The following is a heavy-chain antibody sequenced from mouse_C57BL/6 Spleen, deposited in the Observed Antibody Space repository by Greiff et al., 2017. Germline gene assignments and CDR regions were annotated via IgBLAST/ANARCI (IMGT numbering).Heavy chain of an antibody. CDR3: TRGPGYGSAWFAY. CDR1: GYTFTDYE. D-gene: IGHD1-1*01. Sequence: QVQLQQSGAELVRPGASVTLSCKASGYTFTDYEMHWVKQTPVHGLEWIGAIDPETGGTAYNQKFKGKAILTADKSSSTAYMELRSLTSEDSAVYYCTRGPGYGSAWFAYWGQGTLVTGSA. J-gene: IGHJ3*01. V-gene: IGHV1-15*01. CDR2: IDPETGGT.